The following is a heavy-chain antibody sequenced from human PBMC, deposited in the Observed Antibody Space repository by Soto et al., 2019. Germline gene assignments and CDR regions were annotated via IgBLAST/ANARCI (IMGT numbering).Heavy chain of an antibody. CDR3: AKDNGDTLGVVAV. V-gene: IGHV3-30*18. CDR2: ISYDGRNK. CDR1: GFTFSSYG. J-gene: IGHJ6*02. D-gene: IGHD4-17*01. Sequence: QVQLVESGGGVVQPGRSLRLSCAASGFTFSSYGMHWVRQAPGKGLEWVAVISYDGRNKYYVDSVKGRFTISRDNSKNTLYLQMNSLRPEDTAVYYCAKDNGDTLGVVAVWGQGTTVTVSS.